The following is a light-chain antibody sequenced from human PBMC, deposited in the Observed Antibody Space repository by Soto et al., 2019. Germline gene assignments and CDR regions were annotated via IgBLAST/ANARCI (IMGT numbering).Light chain of an antibody. V-gene: IGLV1-44*01. J-gene: IGLJ1*01. CDR3: AAWDDSLNGRV. Sequence: QSALTQPASASGTPGQRVTISCSGSNSNIGSNTVNWYQQLPGTAPKLLIYYDNLRPSGVPDRISGSKSGTSASLAISGLQSDDEADYYCAAWDDSLNGRVFGTGTKLTVL. CDR2: YDN. CDR1: NSNIGSNT.